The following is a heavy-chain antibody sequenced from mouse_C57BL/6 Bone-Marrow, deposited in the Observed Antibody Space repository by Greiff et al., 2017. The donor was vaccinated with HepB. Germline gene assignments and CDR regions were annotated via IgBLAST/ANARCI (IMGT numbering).Heavy chain of an antibody. J-gene: IGHJ4*01. CDR1: GYSFTGYY. Sequence: EVQLQQSGPELVKPGASEKISCKASGYSFTGYYMNWVKQSPEKSLEWIGEINPSTGGTTYNQKFKAKATLTVDKSSSTAYMQLKSLTSEDSAVYYCARSAYYSNYYAMDYWGQGTSVTVSS. D-gene: IGHD2-5*01. V-gene: IGHV1-42*01. CDR3: ARSAYYSNYYAMDY. CDR2: INPSTGGT.